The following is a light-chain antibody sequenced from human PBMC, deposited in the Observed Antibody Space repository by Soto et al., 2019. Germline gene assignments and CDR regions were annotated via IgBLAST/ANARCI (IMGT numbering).Light chain of an antibody. Sequence: SVLTQPPSASGSPGQSITISCTGTINDVGGYDFVSWYQHHPGKAPKLMIFEVSNRPSGVSNRFSGSKSGNTASLTISGLQDEDEADYYCTSYTTTSPYVFGTGTKVTVL. CDR2: EVS. CDR1: INDVGGYDF. V-gene: IGLV2-14*01. J-gene: IGLJ1*01. CDR3: TSYTTTSPYV.